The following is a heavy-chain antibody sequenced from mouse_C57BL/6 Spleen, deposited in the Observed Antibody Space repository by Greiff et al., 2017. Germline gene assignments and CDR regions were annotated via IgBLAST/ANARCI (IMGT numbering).Heavy chain of an antibody. CDR1: GFSLTSYG. Sequence: QVQLQQSGPGLVQPSQSLSITCTVSGFSLTSYGVHWVRQSPGKGLEWLGVLWSGGSTDYNAAFISRLSISKDNSKSQVFFKMNSLQADDTAIYYCARKGELGPYYYAMDYWGQGTSVTVSS. CDR2: LWSGGST. D-gene: IGHD4-1*01. J-gene: IGHJ4*01. CDR3: ARKGELGPYYYAMDY. V-gene: IGHV2-2*01.